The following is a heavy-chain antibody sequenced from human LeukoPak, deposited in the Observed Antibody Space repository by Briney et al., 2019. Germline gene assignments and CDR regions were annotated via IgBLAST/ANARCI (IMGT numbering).Heavy chain of an antibody. V-gene: IGHV3-33*01. D-gene: IGHD3-10*01. CDR1: GFTFSSYG. CDR2: IWYDGSNK. CDR3: GEDGVYNNRWQDY. Sequence: GGSLRLSCAASGFTFSSYGMHWVRQAPGKGLEWVAVIWYDGSNKYHADSVKGRFTISRDNSKNTLYLQMNSLRAEDTVVYYCGEDGVYNNRWQDYWGQGTLVTVSS. J-gene: IGHJ4*02.